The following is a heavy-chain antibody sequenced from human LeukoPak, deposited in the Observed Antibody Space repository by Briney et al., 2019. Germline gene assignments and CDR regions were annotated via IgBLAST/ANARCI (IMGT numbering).Heavy chain of an antibody. J-gene: IGHJ5*02. CDR3: ARGLTDGSGIYLNWFDP. V-gene: IGHV1-46*01. Sequence: ASVKVSCKASGYTFTTYYMHWVRQAPGQGLEWMGMIDPSGASTMYAQKFQGRVTMTRDTSTATVYMELSSLRSEDTAVYYYARGLTDGSGIYLNWFDPWDQGTLVTVSS. CDR2: IDPSGAST. CDR1: GYTFTTYY. D-gene: IGHD3-10*01.